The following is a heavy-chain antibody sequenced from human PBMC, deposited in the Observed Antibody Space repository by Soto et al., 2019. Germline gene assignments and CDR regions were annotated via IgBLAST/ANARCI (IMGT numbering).Heavy chain of an antibody. D-gene: IGHD2-21*02. CDR2: ISPSAGST. Sequence: EVQLLESGGGLVQPGGSLRLSCAASGFSFRDYFMSWVHQAPGKGLEWVSAISPSAGSTYYADSVKGRFTISRDNSKNTLYLQVNSLRAEDTAVYYCAKEEVVVTSVPAPYYFDYWGQGVLVAVSS. CDR3: AKEEVVVTSVPAPYYFDY. J-gene: IGHJ4*02. V-gene: IGHV3-23*01. CDR1: GFSFRDYF.